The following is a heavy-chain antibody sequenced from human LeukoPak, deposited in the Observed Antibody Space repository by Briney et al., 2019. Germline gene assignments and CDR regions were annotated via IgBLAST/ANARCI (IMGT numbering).Heavy chain of an antibody. V-gene: IGHV3-30-3*01. CDR2: ISYDGSNK. CDR3: AKDRIFGVVIGY. D-gene: IGHD3-3*01. CDR1: GFTFSSYA. Sequence: GGSLRLSCAASGFTFSSYAMHWVRQAPGKGLEWVAVISYDGSNKYYADSVKGRFTISRDNSKNTLYLQMNSLRAEDTAVYYCAKDRIFGVVIGYWGQGTLVTVSS. J-gene: IGHJ4*02.